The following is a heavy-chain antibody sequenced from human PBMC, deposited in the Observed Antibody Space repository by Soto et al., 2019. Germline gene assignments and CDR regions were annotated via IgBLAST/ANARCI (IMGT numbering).Heavy chain of an antibody. V-gene: IGHV1-46*01. J-gene: IGHJ5*02. CDR3: ARSSGENFGIIIEGTNWFAP. CDR2: INPHGGST. Sequence: ASVKVSCKAPRDTFTSYYINWVRQAPGQGLEWMGVINPHGGSTAYAQKFKGRVTLTRDTSASTVYMEVGSLTSEDTAMYYCARSSGENFGIIIEGTNWFAPWGQGTLVTVSS. CDR1: RDTFTSYY. D-gene: IGHD1-26*01.